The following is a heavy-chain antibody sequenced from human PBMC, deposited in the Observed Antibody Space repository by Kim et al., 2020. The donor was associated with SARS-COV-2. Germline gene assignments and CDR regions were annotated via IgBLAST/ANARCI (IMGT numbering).Heavy chain of an antibody. Sequence: SQTLSLTCAISGDSVSSNSAAWNWIRQSPSRGLEWLGRTYYRSKWYNDYAVSVKSRITINPDTSKNQFSLQLNSVTPEDTAVYYCARAQIRGVTNKLYNWFDPWGQRALVTVSS. CDR1: GDSVSSNSAA. D-gene: IGHD3-10*01. J-gene: IGHJ5*02. CDR3: ARAQIRGVTNKLYNWFDP. V-gene: IGHV6-1*01. CDR2: TYYRSKWYN.